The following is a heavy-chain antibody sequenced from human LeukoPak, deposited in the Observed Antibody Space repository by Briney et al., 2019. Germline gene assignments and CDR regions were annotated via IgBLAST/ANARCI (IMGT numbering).Heavy chain of an antibody. CDR1: GGSFSGYY. CDR2: IFYSGST. CDR3: AKPNGYGLVDI. V-gene: IGHV4-34*12. D-gene: IGHD3-10*01. Sequence: PSETLSLTCAVYGGSFSGYYWSWIRQPPGKGLEWIGNIFYSGSTYYSPSLKSRVTISLDTSRNQFSLKLNSVTAADTAVYYCAKPNGYGLVDIWGQGTMVTVSS. J-gene: IGHJ3*02.